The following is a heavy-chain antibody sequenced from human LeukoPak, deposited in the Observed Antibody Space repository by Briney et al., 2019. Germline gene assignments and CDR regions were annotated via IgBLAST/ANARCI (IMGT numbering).Heavy chain of an antibody. CDR3: ARVMVVGYGMDV. Sequence: GXSVKVSCKASGYTFTSYAMHWVRQAPGQRLEWMGWINAGNGNTKYSQKFQGRVTITRDTSANTAYMELSSLRSEDTAIYYCARVMVVGYGMDVWGQGTTVTVSS. J-gene: IGHJ6*01. V-gene: IGHV1-3*01. D-gene: IGHD1-26*01. CDR1: GYTFTSYA. CDR2: INAGNGNT.